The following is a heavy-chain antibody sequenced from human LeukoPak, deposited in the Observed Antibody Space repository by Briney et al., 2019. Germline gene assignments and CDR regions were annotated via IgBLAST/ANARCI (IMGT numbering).Heavy chain of an antibody. J-gene: IGHJ3*02. CDR2: YSGST. Sequence: PSETLSLTCTVSGGSISSYHWSWIRQPPGKGLEWIGYYSGSTNHNPSLKSRVTISVDTSKNQFSLKLSSVTAADTAVYYCARAYYYGSRSYAFDIWGQGTMVTVSS. V-gene: IGHV4-59*01. CDR1: GGSISSYH. D-gene: IGHD3-10*01. CDR3: ARAYYYGSRSYAFDI.